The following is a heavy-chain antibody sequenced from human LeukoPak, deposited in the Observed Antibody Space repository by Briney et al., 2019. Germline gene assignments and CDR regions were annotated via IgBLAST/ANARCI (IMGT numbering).Heavy chain of an antibody. D-gene: IGHD2/OR15-2a*01. CDR1: GFTFSSYG. V-gene: IGHV3-23*01. J-gene: IGHJ4*02. Sequence: GGTLRLSCAASGFTFSSYGMSWVRQAPGKGLEWVSAISGSGGSTYYADSVKGRFTISRDNSKNTLYLQMNSLRAEDTAVYYFSKNRRFYYPPDYWGQGTLVTVSS. CDR3: SKNRRFYYPPDY. CDR2: ISGSGGST.